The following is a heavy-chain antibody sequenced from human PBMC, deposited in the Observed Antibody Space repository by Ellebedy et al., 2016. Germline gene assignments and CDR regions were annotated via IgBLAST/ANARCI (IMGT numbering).Heavy chain of an antibody. CDR2: ISSNGGST. D-gene: IGHD3-16*02. J-gene: IGHJ4*02. Sequence: GESLKISCAASGFTVSNNYMSWVRQAPGKGLEYVSAISSNGGSTYYANSVKGRFTISRDNSKNTLYLQMGSLRAEDMAVYYCAREDYDYVWGSYRSKGLDYWGQGTLVTVSS. V-gene: IGHV3-64*01. CDR3: AREDYDYVWGSYRSKGLDY. CDR1: GFTVSNNY.